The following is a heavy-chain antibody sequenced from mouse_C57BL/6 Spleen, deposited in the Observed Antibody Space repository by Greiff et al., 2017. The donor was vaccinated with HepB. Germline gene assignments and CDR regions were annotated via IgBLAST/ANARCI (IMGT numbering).Heavy chain of an antibody. CDR2: IYPGGGYT. CDR3: ASSSGDAMDY. Sequence: VKLMESGAELVRPGTSVKMSCKASGYTFTNYWIGWAKQRPGHGLEWIGDIYPGGGYTNYNEKFKGKATLTADKSSSTAYMQFSSLTSEDSAIYYCASSSGDAMDYWGQGTSVTVSS. CDR1: GYTFTNYW. J-gene: IGHJ4*01. D-gene: IGHD3-2*02. V-gene: IGHV1-63*01.